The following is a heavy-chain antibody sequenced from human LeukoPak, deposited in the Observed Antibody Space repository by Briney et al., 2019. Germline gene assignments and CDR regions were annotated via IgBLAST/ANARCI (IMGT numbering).Heavy chain of an antibody. CDR2: IYSGGST. V-gene: IGHV3-53*04. CDR3: ARGSGIADFWSGYYDHYFDY. J-gene: IGHJ4*02. D-gene: IGHD3-3*01. CDR1: GFTVSSNY. Sequence: GGSLRLSCAASGFTVSSNYMSWVRQAPGKGLEWVSVIYSGGSTYYADSVKGRFIISRHNSKNTLYLQMNSLRAEDTAVYYCARGSGIADFWSGYYDHYFDYWGQGTLVTVSS.